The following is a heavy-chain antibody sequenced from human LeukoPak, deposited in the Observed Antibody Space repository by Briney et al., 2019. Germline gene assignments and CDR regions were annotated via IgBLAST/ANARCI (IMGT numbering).Heavy chain of an antibody. Sequence: PSETLSLTCTVSGYSISGGYYWGWIRQPPGKGLEWLGYIHTSGSTTYNPSLRGRVAISLDTSKNHFSLRLSSAAAADSAVYYCASHSGNWGYLDVWGQGALVTVSS. D-gene: IGHD3-22*01. V-gene: IGHV4-4*09. CDR2: IHTSGST. CDR3: ASHSGNWGYLDV. J-gene: IGHJ4*02. CDR1: GYSISGGYY.